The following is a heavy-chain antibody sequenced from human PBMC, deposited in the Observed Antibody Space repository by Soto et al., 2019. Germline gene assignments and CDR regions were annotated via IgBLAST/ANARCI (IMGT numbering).Heavy chain of an antibody. CDR2: ISAYNGNT. CDR3: ARDVDWRGPNWFDP. CDR1: GDTFTRYS. V-gene: IGHV1-18*01. D-gene: IGHD3-3*01. J-gene: IGHJ5*02. Sequence: SVKVYCNASGDTFTRYSISWVRQAPGQGLEWMGWISAYNGNTNYAQKLQGRVTMTTDTSTSTAYMELRSLRSDDTAVYYCARDVDWRGPNWFDPWGQGTLVTVSS.